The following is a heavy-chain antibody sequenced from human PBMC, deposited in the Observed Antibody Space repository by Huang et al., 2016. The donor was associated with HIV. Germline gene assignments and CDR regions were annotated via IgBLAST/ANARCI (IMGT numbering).Heavy chain of an antibody. Sequence: VQLVQSGAEVKTPGSSVKVSCKASGGTFSKYAISWVRQDPGQGIEWMGWIIPMFGTPNYSTKVQGRVTITADDSTSTTDVEVSSLRSEDTALYYCARGQLGSYGDYDVLYWGQGTLVTVSS. CDR2: IIPMFGTP. CDR1: GGTFSKYA. J-gene: IGHJ4*02. V-gene: IGHV1-69*13. CDR3: ARGQLGSYGDYDVLY. D-gene: IGHD4-17*01.